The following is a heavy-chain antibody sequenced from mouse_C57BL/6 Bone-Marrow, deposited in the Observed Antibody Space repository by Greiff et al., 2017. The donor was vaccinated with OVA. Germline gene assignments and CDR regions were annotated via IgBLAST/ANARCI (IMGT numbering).Heavy chain of an antibody. V-gene: IGHV1-22*01. D-gene: IGHD2-5*01. CDR1: GYTFTDYN. Sequence: EVQLQQSGPELVKPGASVKISCKASGYTFTDYNMHWVKQRHGKSLEWIGYINPNNGGTSYNQKFKGKATLTVNKSSSTAYMELRSLTSEDSAVXYCASRDYSNYRRFAYWGQGTLVTVSA. J-gene: IGHJ3*01. CDR2: INPNNGGT. CDR3: ASRDYSNYRRFAY.